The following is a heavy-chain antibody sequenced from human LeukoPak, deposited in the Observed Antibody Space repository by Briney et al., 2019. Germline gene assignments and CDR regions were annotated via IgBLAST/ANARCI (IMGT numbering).Heavy chain of an antibody. CDR1: GFTFSSYS. V-gene: IGHV3-21*01. J-gene: IGHJ4*02. CDR3: AATAMDPYYFDY. D-gene: IGHD5-18*01. Sequence: GGSLRLSCAASGFTFSSYSMNWVRQAPGKGLEWVSSISSSWTYIYYADSVKGRFTISRDNAKNSLYLQMDSLRAEDTAVYYCAATAMDPYYFDYWGQGTLVTVSS. CDR2: ISSSWTYI.